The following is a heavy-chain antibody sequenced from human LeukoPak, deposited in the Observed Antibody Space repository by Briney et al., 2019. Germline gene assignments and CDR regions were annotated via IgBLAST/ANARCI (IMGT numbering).Heavy chain of an antibody. CDR2: IYSGGST. Sequence: AGGSLRLSCAASGFTVSSNYMSWVRQAPGKGLEWVSVIYSGGSTYYADSVKGRFTISRDNSKNTMYLQMDSLRPEDTAVYFCAKEYSSGWSYWYFDLWGRGTLVTVSS. CDR3: AKEYSSGWSYWYFDL. CDR1: GFTVSSNY. D-gene: IGHD6-19*01. J-gene: IGHJ2*01. V-gene: IGHV3-53*05.